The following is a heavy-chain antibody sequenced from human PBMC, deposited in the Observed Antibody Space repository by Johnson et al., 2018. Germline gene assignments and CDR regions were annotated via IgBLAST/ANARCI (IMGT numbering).Heavy chain of an antibody. CDR3: AKDRHSISMGQGS. V-gene: IGHV3-30*18. CDR2: ISYDGKNY. D-gene: IGHD3-10*01. J-gene: IGHJ5*02. CDR1: GFTFSHYA. Sequence: QVQLVESGGGVVQPGRSLRLSCAASGFTFSHYAMHWVRQAQGKGLEWVAVISYDGKNYFYVDSVKGRFSISRDNSKYTLYLQMNSLRPEDTAVYYCAKDRHSISMGQGSWGQGTLVTVSS.